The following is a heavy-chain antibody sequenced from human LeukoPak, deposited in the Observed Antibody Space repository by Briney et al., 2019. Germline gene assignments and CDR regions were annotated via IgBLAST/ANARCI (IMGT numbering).Heavy chain of an antibody. J-gene: IGHJ6*03. CDR3: ARDVGQQLGYYYYYYMDV. Sequence: SETLSLTCTVSGGSISSYYWSWIRQPPGKGLEWIGYIYYSGSTNYNPSLKSRVTISVDTSKNQFSLKLSSVTAADTAVYYCARDVGQQLGYYYYYYMDVWGKGTTVTVSS. CDR2: IYYSGST. D-gene: IGHD6-13*01. CDR1: GGSISSYY. V-gene: IGHV4-59*01.